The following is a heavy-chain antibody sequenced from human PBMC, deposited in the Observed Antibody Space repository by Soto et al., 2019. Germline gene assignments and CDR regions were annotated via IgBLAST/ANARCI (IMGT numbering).Heavy chain of an antibody. Sequence: PGGSLRLSCAASGFSFSYYTMTWVRQAPGKGLEWVSSISGNSRDIFYADSLKGRVTISRDNDKSSIYLQVNSLSAEDTAVYFCAREDTIFGIINIFDSWGPGTQVTVSS. V-gene: IGHV3-21*06. CDR1: GFSFSYYT. CDR3: AREDTIFGIINIFDS. D-gene: IGHD3-3*01. CDR2: ISGNSRDI. J-gene: IGHJ4*02.